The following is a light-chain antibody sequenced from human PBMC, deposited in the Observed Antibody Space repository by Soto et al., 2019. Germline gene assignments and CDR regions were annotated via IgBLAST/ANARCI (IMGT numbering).Light chain of an antibody. CDR2: DAS. CDR1: QSVSSY. V-gene: IGKV3-11*01. Sequence: EIVFTQSPAPLSFSPGEKATLSCRASQSVSSYLAWYQQKPGQAPRLLIYDASNRATGIPARFSGSGSGTDFTLTISSLEPEDFAVYYCQQRSNWPKTFGQGTKVDIK. J-gene: IGKJ1*01. CDR3: QQRSNWPKT.